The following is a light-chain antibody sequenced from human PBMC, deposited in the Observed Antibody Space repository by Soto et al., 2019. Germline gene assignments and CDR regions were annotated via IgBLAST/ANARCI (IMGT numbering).Light chain of an antibody. V-gene: IGKV3-15*01. Sequence: EIVMTQSPPTLSVSPGERATLSCRASQSVNSNLAWYQQKPGQGPRLLIYGASTRATGIPARFSGSGSGTELTLTISSLQSEDFAVYYCQQYNNWPPGTFGQGTKVDIK. CDR2: GAS. CDR1: QSVNSN. J-gene: IGKJ1*01. CDR3: QQYNNWPPGT.